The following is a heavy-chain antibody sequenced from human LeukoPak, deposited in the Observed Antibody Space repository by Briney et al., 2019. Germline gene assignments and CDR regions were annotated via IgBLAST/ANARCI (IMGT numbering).Heavy chain of an antibody. CDR3: ARDLGWFGELHLNY. D-gene: IGHD3-10*01. Sequence: PGGSLRLSCAASGFTFSSYSMTWVRQAPGKGLEWVSSISSSSSYIYYADSVKGRFTISRDNAKSSLYLQMNSLRAEDTAVYYCARDLGWFGELHLNYWGQGTLVTVSS. CDR1: GFTFSSYS. CDR2: ISSSSSYI. J-gene: IGHJ4*02. V-gene: IGHV3-21*01.